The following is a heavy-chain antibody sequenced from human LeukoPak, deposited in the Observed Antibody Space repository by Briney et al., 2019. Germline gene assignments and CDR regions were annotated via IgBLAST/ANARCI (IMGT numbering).Heavy chain of an antibody. V-gene: IGHV3-66*01. CDR1: GFTVSYNH. CDR3: ARGEDYGTNSFDY. J-gene: IGHJ4*02. CDR2: IYSDGNR. D-gene: IGHD4-17*01. Sequence: GGSLRLSCAASGFTVSYNHMNWVRQAPGKGLEWVSIIYSDGNRDYADSVKGRFTISRDNARNTVFSQMNSLRDEDTAVYYCARGEDYGTNSFDYWGQGTLVTVSS.